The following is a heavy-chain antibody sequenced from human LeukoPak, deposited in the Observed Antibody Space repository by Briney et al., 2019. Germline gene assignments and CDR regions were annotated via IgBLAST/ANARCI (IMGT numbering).Heavy chain of an antibody. V-gene: IGHV4-34*01. J-gene: IGHJ6*03. D-gene: IGHD3-22*01. CDR1: GGSFSGYY. Sequence: PSETLSLTCAVYGGSFSGYYWSWIRQPPGKGLEWIGEINHSGSTNYNPSLKSRVTISVDTSKNQFSLKLSSVTAADTAVYYCARGVLGRDMIVVWFPLSYYYMDVWGKGTTVTVSS. CDR2: INHSGST. CDR3: ARGVLGRDMIVVWFPLSYYYMDV.